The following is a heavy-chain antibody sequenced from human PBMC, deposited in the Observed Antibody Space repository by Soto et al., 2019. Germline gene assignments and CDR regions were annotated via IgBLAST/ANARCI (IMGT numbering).Heavy chain of an antibody. CDR1: VFTFLSHY. CDR2: IKQDGSDK. Sequence: VCLLRLSCAYSVFTFLSHYMSCVSEAPGKGLEWVANIKQDGSDKYYVDSVKGRFTISRDNAKNSLFLQMNSLGAEDTGVYYCAREAIVVEVATMDDAFDIWGQGTVVTVS. D-gene: IGHD2-15*01. CDR3: AREAIVVEVATMDDAFDI. J-gene: IGHJ3*02. V-gene: IGHV3-7*03.